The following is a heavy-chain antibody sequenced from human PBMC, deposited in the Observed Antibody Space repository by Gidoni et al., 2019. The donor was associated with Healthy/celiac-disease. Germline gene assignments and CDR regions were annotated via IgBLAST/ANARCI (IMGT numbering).Heavy chain of an antibody. V-gene: IGHV3-21*01. Sequence: EVQLVESGEGLVKPGGSLRPSCAASGFTFSSYTMNWVRKAPGTGLEWVSSISSSSSYIYFADSVRGRFTISRDNAKNSLYLQMNSLRAEDTAVYYCAREQYSVYDSLDPWGQGTLVTVSS. CDR1: GFTFSSYT. CDR2: ISSSSSYI. D-gene: IGHD5-12*01. CDR3: AREQYSVYDSLDP. J-gene: IGHJ5*02.